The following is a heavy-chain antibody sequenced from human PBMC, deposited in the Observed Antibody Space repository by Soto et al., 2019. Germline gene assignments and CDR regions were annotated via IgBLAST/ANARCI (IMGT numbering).Heavy chain of an antibody. V-gene: IGHV4-34*01. D-gene: IGHD2-8*02. CDR1: GGSFSGYY. Sequence: SETLSLTRAVYGGSFSGYYWTWIRQPPGTGLEWIGEINHSGSTNYNPSLKSRVTISVDTSKNQFSLKLTSVTAADTAVYYCARDKITGLFDYWTQRTLVTVSS. CDR2: INHSGST. J-gene: IGHJ4*02. CDR3: ARDKITGLFDY.